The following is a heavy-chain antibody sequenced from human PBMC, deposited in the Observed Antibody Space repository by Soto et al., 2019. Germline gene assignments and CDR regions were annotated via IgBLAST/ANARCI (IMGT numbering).Heavy chain of an antibody. V-gene: IGHV1-69*02. CDR3: ARGFGVVVAATPLNY. D-gene: IGHD2-15*01. CDR1: GGTFSSYT. Sequence: SVKVSCKASGGTFSSYTISWVRQAPGQGLEWMGRIIPILGIANYAQKFQGRVTITADKSTSTAYMELSSLRSEDTAVYYCARGFGVVVAATPLNYWGQGTLVTASS. CDR2: IIPILGIA. J-gene: IGHJ4*02.